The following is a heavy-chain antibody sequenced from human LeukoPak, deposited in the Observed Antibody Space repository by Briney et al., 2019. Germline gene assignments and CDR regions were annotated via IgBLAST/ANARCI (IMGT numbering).Heavy chain of an antibody. CDR3: ARGRQEVSMIVVVMTAVSYYLDV. D-gene: IGHD3-22*01. CDR1: GGSFSGYC. CDR2: INPRGRF. J-gene: IGHJ6*03. Sequence: SETLSLTCAVYGGSFSGYCWTWIRQAPGKGLEWIGEINPRGRFSYNPSLKSRLTISVDASKNQFSLNLRSLTAADRAVYYCARGRQEVSMIVVVMTAVSYYLDVWGKGTTVTVS. V-gene: IGHV4-34*01.